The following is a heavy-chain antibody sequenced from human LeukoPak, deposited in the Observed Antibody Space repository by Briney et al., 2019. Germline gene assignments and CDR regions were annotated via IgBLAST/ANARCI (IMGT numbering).Heavy chain of an antibody. CDR1: GFTFSSYA. CDR2: ISGSGGST. Sequence: GGSLRLSCAASGFTFSSYAMSWVRQAPGKGLEWVSAISGSGGSTYYADSVKGRFTISRDNSKNTLYLQMNSLRAEDTAVYHCAKVQGSGSSSSHYDFDNWGQGTLVTVSS. V-gene: IGHV3-23*01. J-gene: IGHJ4*02. CDR3: AKVQGSGSSSSHYDFDN. D-gene: IGHD1-26*01.